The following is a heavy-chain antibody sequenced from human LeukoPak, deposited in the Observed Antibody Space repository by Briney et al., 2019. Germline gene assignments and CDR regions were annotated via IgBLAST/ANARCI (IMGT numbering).Heavy chain of an antibody. Sequence: GASVKVSCKASGYTFTSYGINWVRQAPGQGLEWMGWISAYNGDTNYAQKLQGRVTMTTDTSTSTAYMELRSLRSDDTAVYYCARDFGIGSGPAGFDYWGQGTLVTVSS. V-gene: IGHV1-18*01. CDR2: ISAYNGDT. J-gene: IGHJ4*02. D-gene: IGHD2-15*01. CDR3: ARDFGIGSGPAGFDY. CDR1: GYTFTSYG.